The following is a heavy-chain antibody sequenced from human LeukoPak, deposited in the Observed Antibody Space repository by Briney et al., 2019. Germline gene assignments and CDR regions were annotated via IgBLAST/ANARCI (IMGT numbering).Heavy chain of an antibody. CDR3: ATSRVFDY. V-gene: IGHV3-11*04. J-gene: IGHJ4*02. Sequence: PGGSLRLSCAASGFTVNSNYMSWIRQVPGKEPEWLPYINSKGDNILYRDSVKGRFTISRDNAENSLYLQMNSLKAEDAAVYYCATSRVFDYWGQGALVIVSS. CDR1: GFTVNSNY. CDR2: INSKGDNI.